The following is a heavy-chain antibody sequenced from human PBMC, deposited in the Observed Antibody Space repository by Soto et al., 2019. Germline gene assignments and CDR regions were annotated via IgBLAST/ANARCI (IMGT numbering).Heavy chain of an antibody. J-gene: IGHJ1*01. Sequence: GEALRVSSKGSGYTFSSYWIGWVRQMPGKGLEWIGIIFPTDSTTTYSPSFQGQVTISADKSISTAYLQWSSLKASDTAMYYCASAVLGYCSGPRYLRDYWGQGSMVTGSA. D-gene: IGHD2-15*01. V-gene: IGHV5-51*01. CDR2: IFPTDSTT. CDR1: GYTFSSYW. CDR3: ASAVLGYCSGPRYLRDY.